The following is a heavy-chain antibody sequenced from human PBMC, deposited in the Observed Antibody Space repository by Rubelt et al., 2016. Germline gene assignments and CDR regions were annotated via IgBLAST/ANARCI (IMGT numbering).Heavy chain of an antibody. CDR3: ARVTGELLYDAFDI. Sequence: QVQLVPSGAEVKKPGASVKVSCKASGYTFTSYAMHWVRQAPGQRLGWMGWVNAGKGNTKYSQKFQGRVTITRDTSASTAYMELSSLRSEDTAVYYCARVTGELLYDAFDIWGQGTMVTVSS. CDR1: GYTFTSYA. J-gene: IGHJ3*02. V-gene: IGHV1-3*01. CDR2: VNAGKGNT. D-gene: IGHD1-26*01.